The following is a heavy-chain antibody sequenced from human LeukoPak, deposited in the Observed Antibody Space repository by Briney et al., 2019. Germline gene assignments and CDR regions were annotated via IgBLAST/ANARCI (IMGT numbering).Heavy chain of an antibody. CDR2: IKQDGSEK. J-gene: IGHJ4*02. Sequence: GGSLRLSCAASGFTFSSYWMSWVRQAPGKGLEWVANIKQDGSEKYYVDSVKGRFTISRDNAKNSLYLQMNSLRAEDTAVYYCARDLFNDLWSGQEYFDYWGQGTLVTVSS. CDR3: ARDLFNDLWSGQEYFDY. CDR1: GFTFSSYW. D-gene: IGHD3-3*01. V-gene: IGHV3-7*01.